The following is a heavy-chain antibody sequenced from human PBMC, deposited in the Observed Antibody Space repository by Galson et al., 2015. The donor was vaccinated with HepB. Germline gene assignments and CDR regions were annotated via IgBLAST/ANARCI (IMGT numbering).Heavy chain of an antibody. V-gene: IGHV3-11*01. Sequence: SLRLSCAASGFPFSDYYTSWIRQAPGKGLEWVSYIDTGGTTIYYADSVKGRFTISRDTARSSLYLQVNSLRADDTAVYYCARGRGYGRTVKKNYYFYMDVWGKGTTVTVSS. D-gene: IGHD3-3*01. J-gene: IGHJ6*03. CDR2: IDTGGTTI. CDR3: ARGRGYGRTVKKNYYFYMDV. CDR1: GFPFSDYY.